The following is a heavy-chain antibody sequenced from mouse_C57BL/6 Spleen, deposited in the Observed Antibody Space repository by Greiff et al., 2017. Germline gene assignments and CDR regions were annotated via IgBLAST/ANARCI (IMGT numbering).Heavy chain of an antibody. CDR2: IWWDDDK. V-gene: IGHV8-8*01. CDR1: GFSLSTFGMG. CDR3: ARIVSYGSRKDWYFDV. J-gene: IGHJ1*03. Sequence: QVTLKVCGPGILQPSQTLSLTCSFSGFSLSTFGMGVGWIRQPSGKGLEWLAHIWWDDDKYYNPALKSRLTISKDTSKNQVFLKIANVDTADTATYYCARIVSYGSRKDWYFDVWGTGTTVTVSS. D-gene: IGHD1-1*01.